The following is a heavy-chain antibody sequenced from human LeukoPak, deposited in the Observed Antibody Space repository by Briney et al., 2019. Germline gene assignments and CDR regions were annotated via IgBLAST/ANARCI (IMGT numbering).Heavy chain of an antibody. D-gene: IGHD3-22*01. CDR1: GFTFTSSA. CDR3: VADPYYDASGPPRWFDP. CDR2: MVVGSDNT. V-gene: IGHV1-58*02. J-gene: IGHJ5*02. Sequence: GASVKVSCKASGFTFTSSAMQWVRQARGQRLEWIGWMVVGSDNTNYAQKFQERVTITRDMSTSTAYVELSSLRSDDTAVYYCVADPYYDASGPPRWFDPWGQGTLVTVSS.